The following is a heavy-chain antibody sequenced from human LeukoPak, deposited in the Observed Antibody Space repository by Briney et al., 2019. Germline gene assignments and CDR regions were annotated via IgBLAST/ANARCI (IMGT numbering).Heavy chain of an antibody. D-gene: IGHD3-22*01. Sequence: GGSLRLSCAASGFTFSSYSMNWVRQAPGKGLEWVSSITSTRSYIYYADSLKGRFTISRDNAKNSLYLQMNSLRAEDTAVYYCATEDDSSGYSLDYWGQGTLVTVSS. CDR1: GFTFSSYS. J-gene: IGHJ4*02. V-gene: IGHV3-21*01. CDR3: ATEDDSSGYSLDY. CDR2: ITSTRSYI.